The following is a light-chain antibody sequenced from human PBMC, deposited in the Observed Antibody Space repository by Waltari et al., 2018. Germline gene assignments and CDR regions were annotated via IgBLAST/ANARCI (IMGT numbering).Light chain of an antibody. CDR1: QSGSSSY. V-gene: IGKV3-20*01. CDR3: QQYGSPPLT. J-gene: IGKJ4*01. CDR2: AAS. Sequence: EIVLTQSPGTLSLSPGERATLSCRASQSGSSSYLAWYQQKPGQTTRLLIYAASSRATDIPDRFSGSGSGTDFTLTISRLEREDFAVYYCQQYGSPPLTFGGGTKVEIK.